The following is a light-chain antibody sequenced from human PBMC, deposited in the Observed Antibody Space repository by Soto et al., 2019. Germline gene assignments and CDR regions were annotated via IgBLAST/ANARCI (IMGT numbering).Light chain of an antibody. CDR1: QSVTSNY. CDR2: AAS. CDR3: QHYGSSVTWT. J-gene: IGKJ1*01. V-gene: IGKV3-20*01. Sequence: EVVLTQSPGTVSLSPGERATLSCRASQSVTSNYLAWYQQKPGQAPRLLIYAASSRATAIPDRFSDSGSGTDFTLSISRLESEDFAVYYRQHYGSSVTWTFGQGTKVEIK.